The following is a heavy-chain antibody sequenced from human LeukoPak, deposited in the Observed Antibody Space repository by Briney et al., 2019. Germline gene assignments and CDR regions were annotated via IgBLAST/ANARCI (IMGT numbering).Heavy chain of an antibody. CDR3: ASIYCSGGSCRFDY. J-gene: IGHJ4*02. Sequence: SETLSLTCTVSGGSISSYSWSWIRQPPGKGLEWIGYIYYSGSTNYNPSLKSRVTISVDTSKNQFSLKLSSVTAADTAVYYCASIYCSGGSCRFDYWGQGTLVTVSS. D-gene: IGHD2-15*01. CDR1: GGSISSYS. CDR2: IYYSGST. V-gene: IGHV4-59*01.